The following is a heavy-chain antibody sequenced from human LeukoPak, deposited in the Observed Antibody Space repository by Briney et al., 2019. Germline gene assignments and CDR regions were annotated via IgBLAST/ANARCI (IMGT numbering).Heavy chain of an antibody. V-gene: IGHV3-7*01. J-gene: IGHJ4*02. D-gene: IGHD2-21*01. Sequence: PGGSLRLSCVASGFTFRDYWMSWVRQAPGRGLEWLALINQFESQIYYADSVRGRFTISRDNAKNSLYLQMNSLRTEDTAMYHCAKDPGHCFSPECYDVYWGQGNMVTVSS. CDR2: INQFESQI. CDR3: AKDPGHCFSPECYDVY. CDR1: GFTFRDYW.